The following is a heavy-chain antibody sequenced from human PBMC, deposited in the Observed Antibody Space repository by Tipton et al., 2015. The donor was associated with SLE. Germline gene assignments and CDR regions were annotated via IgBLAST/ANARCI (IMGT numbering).Heavy chain of an antibody. CDR2: ISWNSDNI. Sequence: SLRLSCAASGFSFDDFAMHWVRQAPGKGLEWVSGISWNSDNIGYADPVKGRFTISRDNAKNSLYLQMNSLRAEDTAVYYCATRGGGSMVQGVIISYFDYWGQGTLVTVSS. J-gene: IGHJ4*02. D-gene: IGHD3-10*01. CDR3: ATRGGGSMVQGVIISYFDY. CDR1: GFSFDDFA. V-gene: IGHV3-9*01.